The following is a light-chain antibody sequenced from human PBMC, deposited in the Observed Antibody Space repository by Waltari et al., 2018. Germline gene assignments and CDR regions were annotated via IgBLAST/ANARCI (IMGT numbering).Light chain of an antibody. J-gene: IGKJ5*01. V-gene: IGKV2-28*01. CDR3: MQALQSPIT. CDR1: QSLLHSNGFNY. Sequence: DIVMTQSPLSLPVTPGEPASISCKSSQSLLHSNGFNYLEWYLQKPGQSPPLLIYLGSTRASGVPDRFSGSGTGTDFTLKISRVAAEDVGVYYCMQALQSPITFGQGTRLEIK. CDR2: LGS.